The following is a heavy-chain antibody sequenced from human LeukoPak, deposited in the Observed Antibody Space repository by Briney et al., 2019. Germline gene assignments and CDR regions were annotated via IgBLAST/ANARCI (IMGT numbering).Heavy chain of an antibody. V-gene: IGHV4-30-4*08. CDR1: GGSISSSSYY. CDR2: IYYSGST. J-gene: IGHJ4*02. CDR3: ASGIAVAGT. Sequence: SETLSLTCTVSGGSISSSSYYWGWIRQPPGKGLEWIGYIYYSGSTYYNPSLKSRVTISVDTSKNQFSLKLSSVTAADTAVYYCASGIAVAGTWGQGTLVTVSS. D-gene: IGHD6-19*01.